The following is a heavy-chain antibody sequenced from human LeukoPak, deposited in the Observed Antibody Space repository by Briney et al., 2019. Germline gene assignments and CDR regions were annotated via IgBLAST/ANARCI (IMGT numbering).Heavy chain of an antibody. D-gene: IGHD3-22*01. CDR1: GSTFSNYN. CDR3: ARDSVPYYDSSGYYWTGAFDI. V-gene: IGHV3-33*08. J-gene: IGHJ3*02. CDR2: IWYDGSNK. Sequence: GGSLRLSCAASGSTFSNYNMNWVRQAPGKGLEWVAVIWYDGSNKYYADSVKGRFTISRDNSKNTLYLQMNSLRAEDTAVYYCARDSVPYYDSSGYYWTGAFDIWGQGTMVTVSS.